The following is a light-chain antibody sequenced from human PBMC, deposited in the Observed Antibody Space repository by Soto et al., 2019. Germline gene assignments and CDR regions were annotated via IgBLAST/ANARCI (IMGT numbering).Light chain of an antibody. Sequence: QSALTQPASVSGSPGQSITISCTGTSSDVGSYNLVSWYQQHPGKAPKLMIYEGSKRPSGVSNRFSGSKSGNTASLKISGIKAEEEADYYCCSYAGSSTYVVFGGGTKLTVL. CDR1: SSDVGSYNL. CDR3: CSYAGSSTYVV. CDR2: EGS. V-gene: IGLV2-23*01. J-gene: IGLJ2*01.